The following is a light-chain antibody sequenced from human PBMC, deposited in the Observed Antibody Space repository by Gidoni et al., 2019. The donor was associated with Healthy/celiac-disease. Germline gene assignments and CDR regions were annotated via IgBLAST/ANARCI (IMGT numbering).Light chain of an antibody. CDR2: DAS. CDR3: QQRSSWPPT. Sequence: ELVLTHAPATLSLSPGERATLSCRASQGGSSYLAWYQQKPGQAPRLLIYDASSRATGIPARFSGSGSGTDFTLTISSLEPEDFAVYYCQQRSSWPPTFGQGTRLEIK. J-gene: IGKJ5*01. CDR1: QGGSSY. V-gene: IGKV3-11*01.